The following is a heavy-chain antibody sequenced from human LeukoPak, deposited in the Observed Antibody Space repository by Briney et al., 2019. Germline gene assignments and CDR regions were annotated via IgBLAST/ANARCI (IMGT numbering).Heavy chain of an antibody. V-gene: IGHV4-38-2*02. D-gene: IGHD3-3*02. CDR3: ARARRSPHLAWGGAFDI. Sequence: SETLSLTCTVSGYSISSGYYWGWIRQPPGKGLEWIGSMYHSGNTHYNPSLKSRVTISLDTSKNQFSLKLSSVTAADTAVYYCARARRSPHLAWGGAFDIWGQGTMVTVSS. CDR2: MYHSGNT. J-gene: IGHJ3*02. CDR1: GYSISSGYY.